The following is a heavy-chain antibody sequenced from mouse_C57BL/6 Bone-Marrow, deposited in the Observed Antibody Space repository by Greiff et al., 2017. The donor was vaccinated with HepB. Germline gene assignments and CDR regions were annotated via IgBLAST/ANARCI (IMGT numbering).Heavy chain of an antibody. CDR3: ARSPYFYGSRFDY. D-gene: IGHD1-1*01. V-gene: IGHV3-8*01. Sequence: EVKLEESGPGLAKPSQTLSLTCSVTGYSITSDYWNWIRKFPGNKLEYMGYISYSGSTYYNPSLKSRISITRDTSKNQYYLRLNSVTTEDTATYYCARSPYFYGSRFDYGGQGTTLTVSS. J-gene: IGHJ2*01. CDR2: ISYSGST. CDR1: GYSITSDY.